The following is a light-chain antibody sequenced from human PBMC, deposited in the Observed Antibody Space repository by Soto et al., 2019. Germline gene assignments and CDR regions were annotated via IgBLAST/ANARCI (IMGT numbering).Light chain of an antibody. Sequence: DIQMTQSPSSLSASVGDRVTITCRASQSISSYLNWYQQKPGKAPKLLIYAASSLQSGLPSRFSGRGSGTDFPLTISSLQPEDFATYCCQQSYRTPPITFGQGTRLEI. CDR3: QQSYRTPPIT. J-gene: IGKJ5*01. CDR2: AAS. V-gene: IGKV1-39*01. CDR1: QSISSY.